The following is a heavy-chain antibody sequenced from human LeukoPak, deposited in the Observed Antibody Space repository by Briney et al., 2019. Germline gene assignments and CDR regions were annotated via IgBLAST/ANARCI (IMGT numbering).Heavy chain of an antibody. CDR2: IYYSGST. CDR1: GGSISSGGYY. CDR3: ARYSRNFWSGF. D-gene: IGHD3-3*01. V-gene: IGHV4-31*03. J-gene: IGHJ4*02. Sequence: SETLSLTCIVSGGSISSGGYYWSWIRQHPGKGLEWIGYIYYSGSTYYNPSLKSRVTISVDTSKNQFSLKLSSVTAADTAVYYCARYSRNFWSGFWGQGTLVTVSS.